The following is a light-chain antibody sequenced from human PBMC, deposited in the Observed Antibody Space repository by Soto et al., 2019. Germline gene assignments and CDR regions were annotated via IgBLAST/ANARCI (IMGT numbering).Light chain of an antibody. CDR3: QQYGSSVT. CDR2: DAS. V-gene: IGKV3-20*01. J-gene: IGKJ4*01. Sequence: DIVLTQSPGTLSLSPGERATLSCRASQSVRSRYLAWYQQKAGQAPRLLIYDASRRATGIPDRFSGSGSGTDFTLTMSRLEPEDFAGYYWQQYGSSVTFGRGTKVEIK. CDR1: QSVRSRY.